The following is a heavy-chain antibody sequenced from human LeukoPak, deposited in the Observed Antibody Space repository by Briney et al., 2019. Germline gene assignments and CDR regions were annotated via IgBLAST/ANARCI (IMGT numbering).Heavy chain of an antibody. D-gene: IGHD6-13*01. Sequence: SETLSPTCAVYGGSFSGYYWSWIRQPPGKGLEWIGGINHSGNTNYNPSLKSRVTISVDTSKNQFSLKLSSVTAADTAVYYCARGAAAGFSIDAFDIWGQGTMVTVSS. CDR1: GGSFSGYY. V-gene: IGHV4-34*01. J-gene: IGHJ3*02. CDR3: ARGAAAGFSIDAFDI. CDR2: INHSGNT.